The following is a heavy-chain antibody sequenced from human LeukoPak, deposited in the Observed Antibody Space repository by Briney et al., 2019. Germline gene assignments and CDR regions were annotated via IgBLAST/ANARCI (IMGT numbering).Heavy chain of an antibody. V-gene: IGHV5-51*01. CDR1: GYRFTNYY. CDR3: ARDRGTNFLDY. CDR2: IHPGDSEA. D-gene: IGHD1/OR15-1a*01. Sequence: GESLKISCKGSGYRFTNYYIAWVRQMPGKGVEWMGIIHPGDSEARYRPSFQGQVTMSVDKSITTAYLQWNNLKPSDTATYYCARDRGTNFLDYWGQGTPVTV. J-gene: IGHJ4*02.